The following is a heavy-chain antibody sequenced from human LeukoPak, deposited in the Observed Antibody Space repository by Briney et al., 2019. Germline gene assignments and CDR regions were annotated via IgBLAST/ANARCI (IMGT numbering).Heavy chain of an antibody. Sequence: SEALSLTCTVSGASITSFHWTWIRQPAGKGLEWIGLIYSSGSTIYNPSLQSRVAMSVDMTKNQLSLKLSSVTAADTAMYYCARKDGDYWGQGTLVTVSS. CDR1: GASITSFH. CDR3: ARKDGDY. V-gene: IGHV4-4*07. CDR2: IYSSGST. D-gene: IGHD6-6*01. J-gene: IGHJ4*02.